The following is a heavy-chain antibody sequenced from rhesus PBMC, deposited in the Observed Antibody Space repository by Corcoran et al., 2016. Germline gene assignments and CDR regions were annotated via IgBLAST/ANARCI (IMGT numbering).Heavy chain of an antibody. CDR1: GFSITSCYG. CDR3: ARAGEGAVRMDY. J-gene: IGHJ4*01. D-gene: IGHD3-9*01. CDR2: IGGSSGST. Sequence: QVQLQESGPGLVKPSETLSLTCAVSGFSITSCYGWICLLQPPGKGLAWVGYIGGSSGSTNYNPSLKSRVTISKDTSKNQFSLKLSSVTAADTAVYYCARAGEGAVRMDYWGQGVLVTVSS. V-gene: IGHV4-127*01.